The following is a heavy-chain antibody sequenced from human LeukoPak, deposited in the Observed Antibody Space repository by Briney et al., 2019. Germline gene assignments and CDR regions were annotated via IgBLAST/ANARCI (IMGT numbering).Heavy chain of an antibody. CDR2: IIPIFGTA. D-gene: IGHD6-19*01. J-gene: IGHJ4*02. CDR1: GGTFSSYA. V-gene: IGHV1-69*13. CDR3: ARQYSSGWYYFDY. Sequence: SVTVSCKASGGTFSSYAISWVRQAPGQGLEWMGGIIPIFGTANYAQKFQGRVTITADESTSTAYIELSSLRSEDTAVYYCARQYSSGWYYFDYWGQGTLVTVSS.